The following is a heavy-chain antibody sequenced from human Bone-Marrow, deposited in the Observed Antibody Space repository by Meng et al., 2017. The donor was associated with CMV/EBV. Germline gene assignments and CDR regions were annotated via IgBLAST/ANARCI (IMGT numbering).Heavy chain of an antibody. CDR1: GGTFSSDV. V-gene: IGHV1-69*12. D-gene: IGHD5-18*01. CDR3: ARDHGDTAFDY. Sequence: VRLGKCGAEVKKPGSVGKVSCKASGGTFSSDVISGVRQAPGQGLEWMGGIIPIFGTANYAQKFQGRVTITADESTSTAYMELSSLRSEDTAVYYCARDHGDTAFDYWGQGTLVTVSS. CDR2: IIPIFGTA. J-gene: IGHJ4*02.